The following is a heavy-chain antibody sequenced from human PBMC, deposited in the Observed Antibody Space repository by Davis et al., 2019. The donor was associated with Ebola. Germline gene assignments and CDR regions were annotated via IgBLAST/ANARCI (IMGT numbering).Heavy chain of an antibody. J-gene: IGHJ6*02. Sequence: GESLKISCAASGFTFSDYYMSWIRQAPGKGLEWVSYISSSGSTIYYADSVKGRFTISSDNAKNSLYLQMNSLRAEDTAVYYCARWHSGSPRAYYYYGMDVWGQGTTVTVSS. CDR1: GFTFSDYY. V-gene: IGHV3-11*04. CDR2: ISSSGSTI. CDR3: ARWHSGSPRAYYYYGMDV. D-gene: IGHD6-6*01.